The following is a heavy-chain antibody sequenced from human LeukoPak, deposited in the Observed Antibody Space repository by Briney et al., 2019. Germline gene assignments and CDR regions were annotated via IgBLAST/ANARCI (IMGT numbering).Heavy chain of an antibody. J-gene: IGHJ1*01. CDR3: ASRYYYDTRGYFLH. V-gene: IGHV4-39*01. CDR2: IYYSGST. CDR1: GNSIRSSSYY. Sequence: PSETLSLTCTVSGNSIRSSSYYWGWIRQSPEKGLERIGCIYYSGSTYYSAYFKRRVTISVDTSQNQFSLKLRSVTAADRAVYYCASRYYYDTRGYFLHWGQGTLVTVSS. D-gene: IGHD3-22*01.